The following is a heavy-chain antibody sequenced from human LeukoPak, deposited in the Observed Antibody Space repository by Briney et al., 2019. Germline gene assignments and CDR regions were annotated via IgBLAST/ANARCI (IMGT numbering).Heavy chain of an antibody. CDR1: GFTFSSYA. V-gene: IGHV3-23*01. J-gene: IGHJ4*02. CDR3: AKVVGYYGSGGRYFDY. CDR2: ISGSGGST. D-gene: IGHD3-10*01. Sequence: PGGSLRLSCAASGFTFSSYAMSWVRQAPGKGLEWVSAISGSGGSTYYADSVKGRFTISRDNSKNTLYLQMNSLRAEDTAVYYCAKVVGYYGSGGRYFDYWGQGTLVTVSS.